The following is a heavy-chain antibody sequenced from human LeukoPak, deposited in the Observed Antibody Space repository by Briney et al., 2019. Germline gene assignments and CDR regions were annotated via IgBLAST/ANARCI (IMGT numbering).Heavy chain of an antibody. Sequence: PGGSLRLSCAASGFTFSSYAMSWVRQAPGKGLEWVSAISGSGGSTYYADSVKGRFTISRDNAKNSLYLQMNSLRAEDTAVYYCATGLLTWELRDYWGQGTLVTVSS. V-gene: IGHV3-23*01. CDR3: ATGLLTWELRDY. CDR1: GFTFSSYA. J-gene: IGHJ4*02. D-gene: IGHD1-26*01. CDR2: ISGSGGST.